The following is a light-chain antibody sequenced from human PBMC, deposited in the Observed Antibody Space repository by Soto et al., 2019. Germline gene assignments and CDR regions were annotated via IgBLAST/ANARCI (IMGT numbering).Light chain of an antibody. Sequence: DIQMTQSPSSLSASVGDRVTITCRASQGISNYLAWYQQKPGKVPKLLIYAASTLQSGVPSRFSGSGSGTDFNLTISSLQPEDVATYYCQKYNSATPAFGQGTNVEIK. CDR2: AAS. CDR3: QKYNSATPA. J-gene: IGKJ1*01. CDR1: QGISNY. V-gene: IGKV1-27*01.